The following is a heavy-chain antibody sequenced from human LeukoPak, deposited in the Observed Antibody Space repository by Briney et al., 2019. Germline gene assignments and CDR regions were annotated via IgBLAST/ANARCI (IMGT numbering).Heavy chain of an antibody. CDR1: GFTFSSYG. D-gene: IGHD6-19*01. CDR2: ISFDGSNK. J-gene: IGHJ4*02. V-gene: IGHV3-30*18. CDR3: AKDAHSSGWLFIDY. Sequence: GRSLRLSCAASGFTFSSYGMHWVRQAPGKGLEWVAVISFDGSNKYYADSVKGRFPISRDNSKNTLYLQMNSLRAEDTAVYYCAKDAHSSGWLFIDYWGQGTLVTVSS.